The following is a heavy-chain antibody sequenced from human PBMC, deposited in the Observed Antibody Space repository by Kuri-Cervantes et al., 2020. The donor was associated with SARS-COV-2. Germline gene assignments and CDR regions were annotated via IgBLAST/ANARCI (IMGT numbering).Heavy chain of an antibody. Sequence: SVKVSCKASGGTFSSYAISWVRQAPGQGLEWMGRIIPIFGTANYAQKFQGRVTITADKSTSTAYMELSSLRSEDTAVYYCAKYGVQYYDFWSGYYFFDYWGQGTLVTVSS. CDR3: AKYGVQYYDFWSGYYFFDY. D-gene: IGHD3-3*01. J-gene: IGHJ4*02. V-gene: IGHV1-69*06. CDR1: GGTFSSYA. CDR2: IIPIFGTA.